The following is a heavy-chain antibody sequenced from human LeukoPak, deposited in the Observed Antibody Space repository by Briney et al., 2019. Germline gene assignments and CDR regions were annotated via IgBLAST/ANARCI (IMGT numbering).Heavy chain of an antibody. CDR1: GGSISSSSYY. CDR3: ARDKGMTTVVSVYDY. Sequence: SETLSLTCTVSGGSISSSSYYWGWIRQPPGKGLEWIGNIYYSGSTYYNPSLKSRVTISVDTSKNQFSLKLSSVTAADTAVYYCARDKGMTTVVSVYDYWGQGTLVTVSS. CDR2: IYYSGST. D-gene: IGHD4-11*01. V-gene: IGHV4-39*07. J-gene: IGHJ4*02.